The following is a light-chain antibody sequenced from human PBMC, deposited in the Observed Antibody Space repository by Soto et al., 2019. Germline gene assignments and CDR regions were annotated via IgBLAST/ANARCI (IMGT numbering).Light chain of an antibody. CDR3: QVWDSSSDPAV. CDR1: DIGSYS. CDR2: DDS. V-gene: IGLV3-21*02. Sequence: SYELTQPPSVSVAPGQTARITCGGNDIGSYSVHWYQQRPGQAPVLVVYDDSDRPSGIPERFSGSNSGNTATLAISRVEVGDEDDYYCQVWDSSSDPAVFGGGTKLTVL. J-gene: IGLJ2*01.